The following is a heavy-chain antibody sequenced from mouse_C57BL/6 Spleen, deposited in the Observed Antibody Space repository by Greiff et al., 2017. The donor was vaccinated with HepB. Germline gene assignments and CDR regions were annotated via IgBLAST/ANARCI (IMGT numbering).Heavy chain of an antibody. CDR3: ARRIGDYDYDRNAIDY. CDR1: GYTFTSYW. V-gene: IGHV1-53*01. CDR2: INPSNGGT. D-gene: IGHD2-4*01. Sequence: QVQLQQPGTELVKPGASVKLSCKASGYTFTSYWMHWVKQRPGQGLEWIGNINPSNGGTNYNEKFKSKATLTVDNSSSTAYMQLSSLTTEDSAVYYCARRIGDYDYDRNAIDYWGKGTSVTVSS. J-gene: IGHJ4*01.